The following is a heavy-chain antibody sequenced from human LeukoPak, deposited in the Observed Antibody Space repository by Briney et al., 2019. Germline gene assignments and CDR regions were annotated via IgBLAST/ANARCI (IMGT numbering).Heavy chain of an antibody. CDR2: MNPNSGNT. CDR3: ARAPKGYDILTGPYPMDV. Sequence: ASVKVSCKASGYTFTSYGISWVRQAPGQGLEWMGWMNPNSGNTGYAQKFQGRVTITRNTSISTAYIELSSLRSEDTAVYYCARAPKGYDILTGPYPMDVWGKGTTVTVSS. CDR1: GYTFTSYG. J-gene: IGHJ6*03. D-gene: IGHD3-9*01. V-gene: IGHV1-8*03.